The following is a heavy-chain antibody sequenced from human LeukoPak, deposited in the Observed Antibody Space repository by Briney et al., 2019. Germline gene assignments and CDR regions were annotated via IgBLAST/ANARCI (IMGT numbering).Heavy chain of an antibody. Sequence: TGGSLRLSCAASGFTFSHHGMHWVRQAPGKGLEWVAFIRNDGSNHYYADSVKGRFTISRDNSKNNVYLQMNSLRAEDTAVYYCARYGSWLYYFDYWGQGTLVTVSS. D-gene: IGHD4-17*01. CDR3: ARYGSWLYYFDY. CDR2: IRNDGSNH. V-gene: IGHV3-30*02. J-gene: IGHJ4*02. CDR1: GFTFSHHG.